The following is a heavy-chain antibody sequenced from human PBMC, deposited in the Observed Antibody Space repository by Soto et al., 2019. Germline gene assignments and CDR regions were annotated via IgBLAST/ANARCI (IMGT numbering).Heavy chain of an antibody. Sequence: QVQLVQSGAEVKKPGSSVKVSCKASGGTFSSYAISWVRQAPGQGLEWMGGIIPIFGTANYAQKFQGRVTITADESTSTAYMELSSLRSEDTAGYYCARAPGYSGSYPPGGAFDIWGQGTMVTVSS. V-gene: IGHV1-69*01. CDR1: GGTFSSYA. CDR2: IIPIFGTA. J-gene: IGHJ3*02. CDR3: ARAPGYSGSYPPGGAFDI. D-gene: IGHD1-26*01.